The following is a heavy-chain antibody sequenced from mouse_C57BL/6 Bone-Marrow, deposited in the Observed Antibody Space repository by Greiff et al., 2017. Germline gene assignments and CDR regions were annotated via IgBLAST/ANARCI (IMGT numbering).Heavy chain of an antibody. Sequence: EVKVVESGGGLVQPGGSLKLSCAASGFTFSDYYMYWVRQTPEKRLEWVAYISNGGGSTYYPDTVKGRFTISRDNAKNTLYLQMSRLKAEDTAMYYCSSLYDGYYGAMDYWGQGTSGTGSS. CDR2: ISNGGGST. CDR1: GFTFSDYY. CDR3: SSLYDGYYGAMDY. D-gene: IGHD2-3*01. J-gene: IGHJ4*01. V-gene: IGHV5-12*01.